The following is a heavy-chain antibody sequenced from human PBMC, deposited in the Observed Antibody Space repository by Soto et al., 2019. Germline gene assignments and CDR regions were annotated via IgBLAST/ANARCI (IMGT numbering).Heavy chain of an antibody. CDR1: GASISDFSW. J-gene: IGHJ4*02. CDR2: IFHSGST. CDR3: ARGGDYVLNY. Sequence: QVQLQASGPGLVKPSGTLSLTCAVSGASISDFSWWSWVRQSPGKGLEWIGEIFHSGSTNYNPSLKSRVIISVDTSKNQFSLSLSSVTAADTAVYYCARGGDYVLNYWGQGTLVTVSS. D-gene: IGHD4-17*01. V-gene: IGHV4-4*02.